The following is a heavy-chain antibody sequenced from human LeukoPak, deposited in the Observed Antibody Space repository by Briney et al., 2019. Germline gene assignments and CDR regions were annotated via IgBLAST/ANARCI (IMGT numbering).Heavy chain of an antibody. V-gene: IGHV3-53*01. D-gene: IGHD6-6*01. J-gene: IGHJ4*02. CDR2: IYSGGST. CDR3: AKSDSSSLRFFDY. CDR1: GFTVSSNY. Sequence: PGGSLRLSCAASGFTVSSNYMSWVRQAPGKGLEWVSVIYSGGSTYYADSVKGRFTISRDNSKNTLYLQMNSLRAEDTAVYYCAKSDSSSLRFFDYWGRGTLVTVSS.